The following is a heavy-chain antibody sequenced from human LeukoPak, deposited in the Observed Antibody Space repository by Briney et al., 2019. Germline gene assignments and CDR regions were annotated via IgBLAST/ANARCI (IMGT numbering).Heavy chain of an antibody. D-gene: IGHD2-2*02. Sequence: SGTLSLTCGVSVGSINSGNWWTWVRQSPGKGLEWIGEIHHNGTRNYNPSLKSRVTISADTFKNHFSLIVPSLPAAATAVYYCAAAPILRGEGGEHYKYGMDVWGQGTTVIVSS. CDR2: IHHNGTR. J-gene: IGHJ6*02. V-gene: IGHV4/OR15-8*01. CDR3: AAAPILRGEGGEHYKYGMDV. CDR1: VGSINSGNW.